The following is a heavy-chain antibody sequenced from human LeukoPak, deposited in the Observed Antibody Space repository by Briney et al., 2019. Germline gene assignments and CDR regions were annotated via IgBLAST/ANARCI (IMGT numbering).Heavy chain of an antibody. D-gene: IGHD6-13*01. CDR1: GSTFSSYA. CDR3: AKDFTSYSSSRPVNWFAP. J-gene: IGHJ5*02. CDR2: ISGSGGST. Sequence: GGSLRLSCAASGSTFSSYAMSWVRQAPGKGLEWVSAISGSGGSTYYADSVKGRFTISRDNSKNTLYLQMNSLRAEDTAVYYCAKDFTSYSSSRPVNWFAPWGQGPLVTVSS. V-gene: IGHV3-23*01.